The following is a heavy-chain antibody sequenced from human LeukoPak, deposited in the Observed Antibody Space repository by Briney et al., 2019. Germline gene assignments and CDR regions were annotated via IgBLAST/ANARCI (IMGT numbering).Heavy chain of an antibody. Sequence: GGSLRLSCAASGFTFSSYEMNWVRQAPGKGLEWVSYISSSGSTIHYADSVKGRFTMSRDNAKNSLYLQMNSLRAEDTAVYYCARDYVWGSYRYNFGYWGQGTVVTVSS. CDR2: ISSSGSTI. CDR1: GFTFSSYE. J-gene: IGHJ4*02. CDR3: ARDYVWGSYRYNFGY. V-gene: IGHV3-48*03. D-gene: IGHD3-16*02.